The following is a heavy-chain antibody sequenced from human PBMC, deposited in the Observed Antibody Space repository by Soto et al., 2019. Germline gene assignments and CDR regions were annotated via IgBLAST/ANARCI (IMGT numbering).Heavy chain of an antibody. Sequence: SVKVSCKASGGTFSSYAISWVRQAPGQGLEWMGGIIPIFGTANYAQKFQGRVTITADESTSTAYMELSSLRSEDTAVYYCASADYYYDSSGYYYFDYWGQGTLVTVSS. CDR3: ASADYYYDSSGYYYFDY. V-gene: IGHV1-69*13. J-gene: IGHJ4*02. CDR2: IIPIFGTA. D-gene: IGHD3-22*01. CDR1: GGTFSSYA.